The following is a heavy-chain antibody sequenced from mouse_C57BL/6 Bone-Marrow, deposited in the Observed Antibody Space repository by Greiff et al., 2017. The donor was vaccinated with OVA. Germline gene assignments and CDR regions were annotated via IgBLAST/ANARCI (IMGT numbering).Heavy chain of an antibody. CDR2: IRNKANGYTT. D-gene: IGHD1-1*01. J-gene: IGHJ1*03. CDR3: ARDASNYYGSSSWYFDV. CDR1: GFTFTDYY. V-gene: IGHV7-3*01. Sequence: EVQLVESGGGLVQPGGSLSLSCAASGFTFTDYYMSWVRQPPGKALEWLGFIRNKANGYTTEYSASVKGRFTISRDNSQSILYLQMNALRAEDTAIYYCARDASNYYGSSSWYFDVWGTGTTVTVSS.